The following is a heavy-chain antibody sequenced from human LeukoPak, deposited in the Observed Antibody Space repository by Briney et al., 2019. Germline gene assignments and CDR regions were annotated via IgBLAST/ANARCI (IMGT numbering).Heavy chain of an antibody. J-gene: IGHJ3*02. CDR1: GVTFSSYA. Sequence: GGSLRLSCAASGVTFSSYAMSWGCEGPGKGLECGSAICGSGGTTYYADSVKSGVTIFRDNSKNTQYLEMISLRADETAVYNFAKKKKWGLYAFDIWGQGTMVTVFS. CDR3: AKKKKWGLYAFDI. V-gene: IGHV3-23*01. CDR2: ICGSGGTT. D-gene: IGHD3-3*01.